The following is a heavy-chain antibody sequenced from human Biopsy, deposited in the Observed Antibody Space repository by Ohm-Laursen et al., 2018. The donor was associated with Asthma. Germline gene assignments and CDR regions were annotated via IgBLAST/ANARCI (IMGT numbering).Heavy chain of an antibody. V-gene: IGHV1-69*13. J-gene: IGHJ4*02. D-gene: IGHD2-2*01. CDR2: INSVFGTT. CDR1: GGTFHTYV. CDR3: ARKAGSCISRTCYSLDF. Sequence: SVKVSCKSLGGTFHTYVIGWVRQAPGQGLVWMGGINSVFGTTTYPQKFQDRVTITADDSTSTVYMELSSLRSEDTAVYYCARKAGSCISRTCYSLDFWGQGTLVTVSS.